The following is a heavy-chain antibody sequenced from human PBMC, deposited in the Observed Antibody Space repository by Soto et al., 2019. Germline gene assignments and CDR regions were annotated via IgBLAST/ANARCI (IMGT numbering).Heavy chain of an antibody. CDR2: TCYSGST. CDR3: ARVRGTAGKRYFDY. Sequence: PSETLSLTSTVSGGSMIANYWNFMRQPPGKGLQWIGYTCYSGSTTYNPSLRSRVTISVDSSKNQFSLKLDSVTPADTAVYYCARVRGTAGKRYFDYWGPGNLVTVSS. CDR1: GGSMIANY. D-gene: IGHD1-1*01. V-gene: IGHV4-59*01. J-gene: IGHJ4*02.